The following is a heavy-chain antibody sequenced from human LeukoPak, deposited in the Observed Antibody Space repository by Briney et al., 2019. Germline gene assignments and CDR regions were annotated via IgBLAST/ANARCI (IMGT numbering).Heavy chain of an antibody. CDR1: GFTFSSYW. Sequence: GGSLRLSCAASGFTFSSYWMHWVRQAPGKGLVWVSRINSDGSSASYADSVKGRFTISRDNAKNTLYLQMNGLRAEDTAVYYCARPDYGDYHFDYWGQGTLVTVSS. CDR3: ARPDYGDYHFDY. CDR2: INSDGSSA. J-gene: IGHJ4*02. D-gene: IGHD4-17*01. V-gene: IGHV3-74*01.